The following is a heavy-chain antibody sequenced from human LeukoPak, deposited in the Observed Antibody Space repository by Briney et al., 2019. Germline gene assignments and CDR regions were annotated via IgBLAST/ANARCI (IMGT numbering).Heavy chain of an antibody. D-gene: IGHD3-22*01. CDR3: ARASSGYYEDAFDI. Sequence: GGSLRLSCAASGLSFSSHGMHWVRQAPGKGLEWVAVIWYDGTNENYSDSLRGRFTISRDNSKNTLYLQMNSLRAEDTAVYYCARASSGYYEDAFDIWGQGTMVTVSS. CDR2: IWYDGTNE. CDR1: GLSFSSHG. J-gene: IGHJ3*02. V-gene: IGHV3-33*01.